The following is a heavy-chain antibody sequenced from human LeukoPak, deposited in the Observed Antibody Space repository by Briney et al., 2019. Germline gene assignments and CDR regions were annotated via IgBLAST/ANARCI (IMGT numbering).Heavy chain of an antibody. CDR2: IYHSGST. CDR3: ARVKYYYDSSGPYYYFYGMDV. Sequence: SETLSLTCAVSGGSISSGGYSWSWIRQPPGKGLEWIGYIYHSGSTYYNPSLKSRVTISVDRSKNQFSLKLSSVTAADTAVYYCARVKYYYDSSGPYYYFYGMDVWGQGTTVTVSS. V-gene: IGHV4-30-2*01. CDR1: GGSISSGGYS. J-gene: IGHJ6*02. D-gene: IGHD3-22*01.